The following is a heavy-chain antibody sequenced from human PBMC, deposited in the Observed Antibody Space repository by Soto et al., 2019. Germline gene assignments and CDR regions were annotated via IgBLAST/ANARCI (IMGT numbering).Heavy chain of an antibody. V-gene: IGHV4-59*01. J-gene: IGHJ5*02. CDR1: FGSISNYY. Sequence: EPMSVTSNVAFGSISNYYGIWVRQSPEKGLELIGYMYYNGNINYNPSLKSRVTISIDTSKNQFSLTLKSVTAADTAVYYCASGGNWFDPWGQGVLVPVS. CDR2: MYYNGNI. D-gene: IGHD3-16*01. CDR3: ASGGNWFDP.